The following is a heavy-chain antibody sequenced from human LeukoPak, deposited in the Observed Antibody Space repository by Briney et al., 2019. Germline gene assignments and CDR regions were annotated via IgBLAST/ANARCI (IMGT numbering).Heavy chain of an antibody. CDR3: AKDLIGYCSSTSCDDAFDI. Sequence: GGSLRLSCAASGFTFSSHAMSWVRQAPGKGLDWVSAISGSGTTTDYADSVKGRFTISRDNSKNTLYLQMNSLRAEDTAVYFCAKDLIGYCSSTSCDDAFDIWGRGTMVTVSS. J-gene: IGHJ3*02. CDR1: GFTFSSHA. D-gene: IGHD2-2*03. V-gene: IGHV3-23*01. CDR2: ISGSGTTT.